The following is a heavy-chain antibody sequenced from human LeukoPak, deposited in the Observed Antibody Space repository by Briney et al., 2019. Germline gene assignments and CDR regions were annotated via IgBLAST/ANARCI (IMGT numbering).Heavy chain of an antibody. V-gene: IGHV1-69*06. CDR3: ARAPLYSSGWTNYFDY. J-gene: IGHJ4*02. CDR2: IIPIFGTA. Sequence: SVKASCKASGGTFSSYAISWVRQAPGQGLEWMGGIIPIFGTANYAQKFQGRVTITADKSTSTAYMELSSLRSEDTAVYYCARAPLYSSGWTNYFDYWGQGTLVTVSS. D-gene: IGHD6-19*01. CDR1: GGTFSSYA.